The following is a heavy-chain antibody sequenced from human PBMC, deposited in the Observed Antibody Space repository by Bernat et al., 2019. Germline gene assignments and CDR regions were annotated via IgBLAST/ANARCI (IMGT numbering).Heavy chain of an antibody. CDR1: GGSMTITGFY. CDR3: ARPFCSSISCYIDY. D-gene: IGHD2-2*02. Sequence: QLQLQESGPGLVKPSETLSLTCTVSGGSMTITGFYWGWIRLTPGKGLEWTGNIYYTGSTQYKPSLKSRVTISVDTSKNQFSLRITSVTAADTAVYYCARPFCSSISCYIDYWGPGTRVTVSS. V-gene: IGHV4-39*01. J-gene: IGHJ4*02. CDR2: IYYTGST.